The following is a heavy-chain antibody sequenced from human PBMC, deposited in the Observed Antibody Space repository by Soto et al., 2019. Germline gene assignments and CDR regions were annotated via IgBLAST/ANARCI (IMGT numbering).Heavy chain of an antibody. D-gene: IGHD4-17*01. Sequence: QVQLVESGGGVVQPGRSLRLSCAASGFTFSSYGMHWLRQAPGKGLEWVAVIPYDGSYKHYADFAKGRFTISRDNSKNTLYPEMTSPRVEYTVVYYCAIDDDYADTGLDYWCPGTRVTVSS. V-gene: IGHV3-33*05. CDR3: AIDDDYADTGLDY. CDR2: IPYDGSYK. J-gene: IGHJ4*02. CDR1: GFTFSSYG.